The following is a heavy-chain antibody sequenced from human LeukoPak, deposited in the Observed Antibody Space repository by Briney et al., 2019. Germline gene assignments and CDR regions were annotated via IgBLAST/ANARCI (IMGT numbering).Heavy chain of an antibody. CDR1: NCG. J-gene: IGHJ6*03. CDR2: ISSSGSTI. D-gene: IGHD3-3*01. CDR3: ARRSNYDFWSGYYTGIGSYYYYMDV. Sequence: NCGMHWVRQAPGKGLEWVSYISSSGSTIYYADSVKGRFAISRDNAKNSLYLQMNSLRAEDTAVYYCARRSNYDFWSGYYTGIGSYYYYMDVWGKGTTVTVSS. V-gene: IGHV3-48*04.